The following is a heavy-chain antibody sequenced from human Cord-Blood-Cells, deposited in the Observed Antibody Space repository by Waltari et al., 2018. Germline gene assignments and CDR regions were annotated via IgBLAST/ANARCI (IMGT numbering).Heavy chain of an antibody. CDR2: IKQDGSEK. J-gene: IGHJ4*02. V-gene: IGHV3-7*01. CDR1: GFTVSSYW. Sequence: EVQLVESGGGLVQPGGSLRLSCAASGFTVSSYWMSWVRQAPGKGLWCVSNIKQDGSEKYYVYSGKGRFTISRDNAKNSLYLQMNSLRAEDTAVYYCARGSYFDYWGQGTLVTVSS. CDR3: ARGSYFDY.